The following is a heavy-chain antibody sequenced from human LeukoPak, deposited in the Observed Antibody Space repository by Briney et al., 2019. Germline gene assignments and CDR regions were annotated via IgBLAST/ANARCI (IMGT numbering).Heavy chain of an antibody. CDR1: GYTFTSYG. D-gene: IGHD6-19*01. Sequence: ASVKVSCKASGYTFTSYGISWVRQAPGQGLEWMGWSPYNGNTDYAQKLQGRVTMTTDTSTSTAYMELRSLRSDDTAVYYCARSIAVSGWFDPWGQGTLVTVSS. V-gene: IGHV1-18*01. CDR2: SPYNGNT. J-gene: IGHJ5*02. CDR3: ARSIAVSGWFDP.